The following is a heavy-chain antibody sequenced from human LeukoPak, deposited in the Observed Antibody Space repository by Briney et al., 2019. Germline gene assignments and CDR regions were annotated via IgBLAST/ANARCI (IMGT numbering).Heavy chain of an antibody. CDR1: GGSISSYY. Sequence: SETLSLTCTVSGGSISSYYWSWIRQPPGKGLEWTAYVFYSGSPNYNPSLKSRVTISVDASKNQFSLKLGSVTAADTAVYYCARVRGYSGYDSVWFDPWGQGTLVTVSS. V-gene: IGHV4-59*08. D-gene: IGHD5-12*01. J-gene: IGHJ5*02. CDR2: VFYSGSP. CDR3: ARVRGYSGYDSVWFDP.